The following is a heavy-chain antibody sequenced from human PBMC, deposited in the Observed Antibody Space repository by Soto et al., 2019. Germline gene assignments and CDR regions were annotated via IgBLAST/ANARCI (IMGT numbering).Heavy chain of an antibody. J-gene: IGHJ3*02. CDR2: ISYDGINK. CDR1: GFTFSSYG. V-gene: IGHV3-30*03. D-gene: IGHD3-22*01. CDR3: ARDRALDSSGYDDDAFDI. Sequence: PGGSLRLSCAASGFTFSSYGMHWVRQAPGKGLEWVEVISYDGINKYYADSVKGRFTISRDNSKIMLYLQMNSLRAEDTALYYCARDRALDSSGYDDDAFDIWGQGTMVTVSS.